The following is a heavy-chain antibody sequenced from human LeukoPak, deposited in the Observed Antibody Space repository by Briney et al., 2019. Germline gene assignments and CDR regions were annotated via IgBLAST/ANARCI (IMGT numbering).Heavy chain of an antibody. J-gene: IGHJ4*02. CDR2: INPNSGGT. CDR1: GYTFTGYY. CDR3: ARDFFTYYYDSSGYYWHY. D-gene: IGHD3-22*01. V-gene: IGHV1-2*06. Sequence: GASVKVSCKASGYTFTGYYMHWVRQAPGQGLEWMGRINPNSGGTNYAQKFQGRVTMTRDTSISTAYMELSRLRSDGTAVYYCARDFFTYYYDSSGYYWHYWGQGTLVTVSS.